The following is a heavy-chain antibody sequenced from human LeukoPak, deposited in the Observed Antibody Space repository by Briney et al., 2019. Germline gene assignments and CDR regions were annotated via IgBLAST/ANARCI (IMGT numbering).Heavy chain of an antibody. D-gene: IGHD5-24*01. CDR1: GFTFSSYW. V-gene: IGHV3-74*01. Sequence: PGGSLRLSCAASGFTFSSYWMHWVRQGPGKGLVWVARINSDGSSTNYADSVKGRFTISRGNAKDTVYLQMNSLRVEDTAVYYCARAALAVDGYNLGTWGQGTLVTVSS. CDR2: INSDGSST. CDR3: ARAALAVDGYNLGT. J-gene: IGHJ5*02.